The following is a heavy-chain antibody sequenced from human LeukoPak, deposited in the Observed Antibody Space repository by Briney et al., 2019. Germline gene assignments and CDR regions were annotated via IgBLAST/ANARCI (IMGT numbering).Heavy chain of an antibody. CDR3: ARDQSGKQWIKAYGMDV. CDR1: GFTFSSYA. Sequence: PGGSLRLSCAASGFTFSSYAMSWVRQAPGKGLEWVSAISGSGGSTYYADSVKGRFTISRDNSKNTLYLQMNSLRAEDTAVYYCARDQSGKQWIKAYGMDVWGQGTTVTVSS. J-gene: IGHJ6*02. CDR2: ISGSGGST. D-gene: IGHD6-19*01. V-gene: IGHV3-23*01.